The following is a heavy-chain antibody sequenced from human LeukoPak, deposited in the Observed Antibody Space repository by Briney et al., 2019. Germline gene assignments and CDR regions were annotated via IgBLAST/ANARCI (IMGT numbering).Heavy chain of an antibody. CDR1: GFTFSSYW. CDR3: AAILKGVTY. Sequence: GGSLRLSCAASGFTFSSYWVSWVRQAPGKGLEWVANIKQDGSEKYYVDSVKGRFTISRDNAKNSLYLQMNSLRAEDTAVYYCAAILKGVTYWGQGTLVTVSS. D-gene: IGHD3-16*01. CDR2: IKQDGSEK. J-gene: IGHJ4*02. V-gene: IGHV3-7*01.